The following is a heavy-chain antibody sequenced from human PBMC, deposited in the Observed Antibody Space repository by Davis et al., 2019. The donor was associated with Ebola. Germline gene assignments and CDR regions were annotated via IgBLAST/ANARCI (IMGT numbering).Heavy chain of an antibody. CDR2: IIPIFGTA. D-gene: IGHD3-16*02. CDR3: ASRVIHVDAFDI. V-gene: IGHV1-69*06. Sequence: SVKVSCKASGYTFTSYDISWVRQAPGQGLEWMGGIIPIFGTANYAQKFQGRVTITADKSTSTAYMELSSLRSEDTAVYYCASRVIHVDAFDIWGQGTMVTVSS. J-gene: IGHJ3*02. CDR1: GYTFTSYD.